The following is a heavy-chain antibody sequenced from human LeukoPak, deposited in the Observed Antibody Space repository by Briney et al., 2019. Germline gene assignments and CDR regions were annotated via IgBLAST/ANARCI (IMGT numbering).Heavy chain of an antibody. V-gene: IGHV3-66*01. D-gene: IGHD5-12*01. CDR2: IYSGGST. Sequence: PGGSLRLSCAASGLTVSSNYMSWVRQAPGKGLEWVSVIYSGGSTYHADSVKGRFPISRDNSKNTLFLQMNSLRAEDTAVYYCASGPSGYVVGNVWGQGTTVTVSS. CDR3: ASGPSGYVVGNV. CDR1: GLTVSSNY. J-gene: IGHJ6*02.